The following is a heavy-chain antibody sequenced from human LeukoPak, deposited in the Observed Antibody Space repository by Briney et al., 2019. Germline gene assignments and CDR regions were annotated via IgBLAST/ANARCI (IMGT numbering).Heavy chain of an antibody. CDR1: GYTFTGYY. CDR3: ASSPLYYYYYGMDV. J-gene: IGHJ6*02. Sequence: ASVKVSCKASGYTFTGYYMHWVRQAPGQGLGWMGWINPNSGGTNYAQKFQGRVTMTRDTSISTAYMELSRLRSDDTAVYYCASSPLYYYYYGMDVWGQGTTVTVSS. CDR2: INPNSGGT. V-gene: IGHV1-2*02.